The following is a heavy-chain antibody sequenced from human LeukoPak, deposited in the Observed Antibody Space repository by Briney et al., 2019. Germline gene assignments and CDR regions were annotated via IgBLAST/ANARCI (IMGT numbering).Heavy chain of an antibody. D-gene: IGHD6-6*01. CDR3: ARSDSSSSLGDDAFDI. CDR1: GFTFSSYE. Sequence: GGSLRLSCAASGFTFSSYEMNWVRQAPGKGLEWVSYISSSGSTIYYADSVKGRFTISRDNAKNSLYLQMNSLRAEDTAAYYCARSDSSSSLGDDAFDIWGQGTMVTVSS. CDR2: ISSSGSTI. J-gene: IGHJ3*02. V-gene: IGHV3-48*03.